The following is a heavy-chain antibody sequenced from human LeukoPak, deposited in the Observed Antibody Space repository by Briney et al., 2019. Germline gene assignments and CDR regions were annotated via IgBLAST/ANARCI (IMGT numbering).Heavy chain of an antibody. CDR2: ISNSSSYI. V-gene: IGHV3-21*01. CDR1: GFTFISYS. CDR3: ARAATRYAISYYDFWSGPFDY. D-gene: IGHD3-3*01. Sequence: GGSLRLSCAASGFTFISYSMNWVRQAPGKGLEWVSSISNSSSYIYYADFVKGRFTISRDNAKNSLYLQMNSPRAEDTAVYYCARAATRYAISYYDFWSGPFDYWGQGPLVTVSS. J-gene: IGHJ4*02.